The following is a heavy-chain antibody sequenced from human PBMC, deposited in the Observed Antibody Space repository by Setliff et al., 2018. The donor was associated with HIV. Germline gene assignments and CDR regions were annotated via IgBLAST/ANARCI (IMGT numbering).Heavy chain of an antibody. J-gene: IGHJ4*02. Sequence: GGSLRLSCAASGFTFSSYAMSWVRQAPGKGLEWVSTIIGSGGSTYYADSVKGRFTISRDNSKDTVFLQMNSLRAEDTAVYYCARGGDRQQLVLIDYWGQGTLVTVSS. D-gene: IGHD6-13*01. CDR2: IIGSGGST. V-gene: IGHV3-23*01. CDR3: ARGGDRQQLVLIDY. CDR1: GFTFSSYA.